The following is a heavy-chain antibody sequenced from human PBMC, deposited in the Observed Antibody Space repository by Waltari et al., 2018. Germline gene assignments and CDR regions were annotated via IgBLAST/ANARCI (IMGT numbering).Heavy chain of an antibody. CDR1: GFAFSSYS. D-gene: IGHD2-2*01. J-gene: IGHJ3*02. CDR3: AGEGLGYCSGTSCQADALHI. V-gene: IGHV3-48*04. Sequence: EMQMMQSGGGLAQPGGSLRLSCAASGFAFSSYSMNWVRQAPGKGLEGVSYISSSSSTIYYADSVKGRFTISRDNAKNSLYLQMNSLRGEDTAVYYCAGEGLGYCSGTSCQADALHIWGQGTTVTVSS. CDR2: ISSSSSTI.